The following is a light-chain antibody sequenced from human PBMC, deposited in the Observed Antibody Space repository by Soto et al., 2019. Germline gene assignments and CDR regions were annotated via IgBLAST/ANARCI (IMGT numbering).Light chain of an antibody. V-gene: IGLV2-14*01. CDR2: EVN. J-gene: IGLJ1*01. CDR1: RSDIGDYNY. Sequence: QSVLTQPASVSGSPGQSVTISCTGTRSDIGDYNYVSWYQQHPGKVPKLLIYEVNKRPSGVSNRFSGSKSANSASLTISGLQAEDEADYYCCSYAGSSTPYVFGTGTKVTVL. CDR3: CSYAGSSTPYV.